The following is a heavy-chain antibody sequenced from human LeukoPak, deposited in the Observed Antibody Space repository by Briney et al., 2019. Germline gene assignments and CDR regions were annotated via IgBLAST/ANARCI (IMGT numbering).Heavy chain of an antibody. Sequence: GGSLRLSCAASGFTFSSYSMSWVRQAPGKGLEWVSVIYSGGSTYYADSVKGRFTISRDNSKNTLYLQMNSLIAEDTAVYYCATSWGIAAAGSDAFDIWGQGTMVTVSS. J-gene: IGHJ3*02. CDR1: GFTFSSYS. V-gene: IGHV3-66*01. CDR3: ATSWGIAAAGSDAFDI. D-gene: IGHD6-13*01. CDR2: IYSGGST.